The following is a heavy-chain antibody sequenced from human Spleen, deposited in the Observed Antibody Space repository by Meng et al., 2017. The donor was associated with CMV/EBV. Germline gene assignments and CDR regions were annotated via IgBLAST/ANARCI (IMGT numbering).Heavy chain of an antibody. CDR1: GFTFSSYA. D-gene: IGHD1-26*01. J-gene: IGHJ4*02. CDR3: AKDLNWELRRGNFDY. Sequence: EGQLLASGGGLVQPGGSLRLSCAASGFTFSSYAMSWVRQAPGKGLEWVSAISGSGGSTYYADSVKGRFTISRDKSKNTLYLQMNSLRAEDTAVYYCAKDLNWELRRGNFDYWGQGTLVTVSS. CDR2: ISGSGGST. V-gene: IGHV3-23*01.